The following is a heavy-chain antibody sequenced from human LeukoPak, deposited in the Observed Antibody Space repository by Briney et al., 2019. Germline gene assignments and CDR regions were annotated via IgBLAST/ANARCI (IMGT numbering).Heavy chain of an antibody. D-gene: IGHD3-22*01. Sequence: SVKVSCKASGGTFTSYAISWVRQALGQGLEWMGGIIPIFGTANYAQKFQGRVTVTADESTSTAYMELSSLRSEDTAVYYCARFHYYDSRPIDYWGQGTLVTVSS. CDR1: GGTFTSYA. CDR3: ARFHYYDSRPIDY. CDR2: IIPIFGTA. V-gene: IGHV1-69*13. J-gene: IGHJ4*02.